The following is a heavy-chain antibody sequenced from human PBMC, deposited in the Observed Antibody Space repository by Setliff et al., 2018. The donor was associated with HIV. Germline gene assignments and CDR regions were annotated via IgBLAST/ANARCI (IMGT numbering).Heavy chain of an antibody. J-gene: IGHJ4*02. CDR2: IYSSGST. Sequence: SETLSLTCTVSGGSLSSYYWSWIRQPAGKGLEWIGRIYSSGSTYYNPSLKSRVTISVDTSNNQFSLKLSSVTAADTAVYYCARRRHIRYGEGIDYWGQGTLVTVSS. D-gene: IGHD4-17*01. CDR3: ARRRHIRYGEGIDY. CDR1: GGSLSSYY. V-gene: IGHV4-4*07.